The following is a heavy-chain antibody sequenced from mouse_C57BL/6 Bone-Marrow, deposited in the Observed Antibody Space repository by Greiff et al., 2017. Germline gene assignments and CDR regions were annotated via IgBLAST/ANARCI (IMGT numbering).Heavy chain of an antibody. V-gene: IGHV1-81*01. Sequence: QVQLKESGAELARPGASVKLSCKASGYTFTSYGISWVKQRTGQGLEWIGEIYPRSGNTYYNEKFKGKATLTADKSSSTAYMELRSLTSEDSAVYFCARRDLYYGNYSCAMDYWGQGTSVTVSS. CDR1: GYTFTSYG. J-gene: IGHJ4*01. CDR2: IYPRSGNT. CDR3: ARRDLYYGNYSCAMDY. D-gene: IGHD2-1*01.